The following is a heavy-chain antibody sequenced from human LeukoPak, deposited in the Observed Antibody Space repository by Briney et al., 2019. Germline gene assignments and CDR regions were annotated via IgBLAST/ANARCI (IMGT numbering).Heavy chain of an antibody. CDR2: IKQDGSEK. CDR3: AASYIAAAGIFDY. Sequence: GGSLRPSCAASGFTFSSYWMSWVRQAPGKGLEWVANIKQDGSEKYYVDSVKGRFTISRDNAKNSLYLQMSSLRAEDTAVYYCAASYIAAAGIFDYWGQGTLVTVSS. J-gene: IGHJ4*02. CDR1: GFTFSSYW. D-gene: IGHD6-13*01. V-gene: IGHV3-7*03.